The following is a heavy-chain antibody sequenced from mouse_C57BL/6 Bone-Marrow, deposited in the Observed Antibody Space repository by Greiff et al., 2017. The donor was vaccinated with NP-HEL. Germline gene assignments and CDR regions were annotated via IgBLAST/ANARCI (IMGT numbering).Heavy chain of an antibody. D-gene: IGHD1-1*01. CDR2: INPSSGYT. CDR3: ARGDYYGSSSAWFAY. J-gene: IGHJ3*01. CDR1: GYTFTSYT. V-gene: IGHV1-4*01. Sequence: VQLQQSGAELARPGASVKMSCKASGYTFTSYTMHWVKQRPGQGLEWIGYINPSSGYTKYNQKFKDKATLTADKSSSTAYMQLSSLTSEDSAGYDCARGDYYGSSSAWFAYWGQGTLVTVSA.